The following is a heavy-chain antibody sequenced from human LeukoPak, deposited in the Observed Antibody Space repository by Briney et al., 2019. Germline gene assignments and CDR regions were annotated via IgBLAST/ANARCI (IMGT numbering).Heavy chain of an antibody. V-gene: IGHV3-9*01. CDR1: GFNFAVYA. D-gene: IGHD1-7*01. J-gene: IGHJ4*02. CDR2: ISWNSATM. Sequence: GGSLRLYCVASGFNFAVYAMHWVRQTPGKGLEWVSGISWNSATMDYADSLRGRFTVSRDNAKNSLYLQMSDLRTEDTALYYCAKLCDWNSIDYWGQGTLVTVSS. CDR3: AKLCDWNSIDY.